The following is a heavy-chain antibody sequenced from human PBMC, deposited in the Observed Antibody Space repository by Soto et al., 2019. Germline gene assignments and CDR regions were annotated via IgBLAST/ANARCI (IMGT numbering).Heavy chain of an antibody. J-gene: IGHJ3*02. V-gene: IGHV2-5*01. Sequence: YPAQTLTLTCSFSGFSLSTRGTGVGWIRQSPGKPLEWLALIYWSGDEHYRPSLKNRLSITKDTSKNPVVQRMTIMDPVDTATFFCASGVETLPAFGFDIWGQGTMVTVSS. CDR3: ASGVETLPAFGFDI. D-gene: IGHD2-15*01. CDR2: IYWSGDE. CDR1: GFSLSTRGTG.